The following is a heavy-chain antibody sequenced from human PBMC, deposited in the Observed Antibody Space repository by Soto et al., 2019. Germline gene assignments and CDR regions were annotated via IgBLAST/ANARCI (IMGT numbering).Heavy chain of an antibody. Sequence: EVQLVESGGGLVQPGGSLRLSCAASGFTFSSFWMTWVRKAPGKGLEWVANINVDGREEYYVDSVKGRFTISRDNAKNSLYLQMNSLRAEETAVYYCARAFYYDSSGHYYYYALDVWGQGTTVTVSS. CDR1: GFTFSSFW. V-gene: IGHV3-7*04. CDR2: INVDGREE. D-gene: IGHD3-22*01. J-gene: IGHJ6*02. CDR3: ARAFYYDSSGHYYYYALDV.